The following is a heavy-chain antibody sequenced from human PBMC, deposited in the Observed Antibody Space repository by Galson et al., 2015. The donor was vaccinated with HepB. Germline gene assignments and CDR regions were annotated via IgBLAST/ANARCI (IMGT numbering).Heavy chain of an antibody. CDR3: ARVAMITGASYRPRHFDY. Sequence: SVKVSCKASGYSFTTYGITWVRQAPGHGLEWMGWISAYNGNTNYAQNLQGRVTLTTDTSTSTSYLELRSLRSDDTAVYYCARVAMITGASYRPRHFDYWGQGTLVTVPA. CDR2: ISAYNGNT. J-gene: IGHJ4*01. CDR1: GYSFTTYG. V-gene: IGHV1-18*01. D-gene: IGHD3-16*01.